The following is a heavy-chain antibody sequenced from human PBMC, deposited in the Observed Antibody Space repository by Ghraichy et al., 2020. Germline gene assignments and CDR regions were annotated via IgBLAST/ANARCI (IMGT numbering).Heavy chain of an antibody. D-gene: IGHD2-15*01. CDR1: GYAFTSYG. CDR2: ISAYNGNT. J-gene: IGHJ5*02. CDR3: ARDRAGGSGARGGRRTNWSDP. Sequence: CKASGYAFTSYGISWVRQAPGQGLEWMGWISAYNGNTNYAQKLQGRVTMTTDTSTSTAYMELRSLRSDDTAVYYCARDRAGGSGARGGRRTNWSDPWGQGTLVTVSS. V-gene: IGHV1-18*01.